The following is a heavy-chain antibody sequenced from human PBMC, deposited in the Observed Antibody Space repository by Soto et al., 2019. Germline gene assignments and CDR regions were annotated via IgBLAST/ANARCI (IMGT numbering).Heavy chain of an antibody. J-gene: IGHJ4*02. V-gene: IGHV3-74*01. Sequence: GGSLRLSCGASGFTFSSYWMHWVRQAPGEGLVWVSRISGDGRFTRFADSVKGRFTISRDNAKNTLHLQMDSLRVEDTAVYYCARGGSGWGNFDYWGQGALVTVSS. D-gene: IGHD3-22*01. CDR2: ISGDGRFT. CDR3: ARGGSGWGNFDY. CDR1: GFTFSSYW.